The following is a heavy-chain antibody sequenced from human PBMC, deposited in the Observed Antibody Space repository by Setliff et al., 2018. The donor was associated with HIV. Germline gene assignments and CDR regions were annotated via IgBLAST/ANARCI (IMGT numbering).Heavy chain of an antibody. Sequence: SGPTLVNPTQTLTLTCTFSGFSLSTSGMRVSWIRQPPGKALEWLARIDWDDDKFYSTSLKTRLTISKDTSKNQVVLKMTNMDPVDTATYYCARYGYGFDFWGQGTLVTVSS. CDR3: ARYGYGFDF. D-gene: IGHD5-18*01. J-gene: IGHJ4*02. V-gene: IGHV2-70*04. CDR2: IDWDDDK. CDR1: GFSLSTSGMR.